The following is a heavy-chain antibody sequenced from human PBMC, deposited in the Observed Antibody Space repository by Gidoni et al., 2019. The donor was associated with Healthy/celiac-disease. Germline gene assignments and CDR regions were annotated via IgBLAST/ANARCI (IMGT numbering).Heavy chain of an antibody. J-gene: IGHJ4*02. CDR1: GGSISSSSYY. D-gene: IGHD1-7*01. CDR2: IYYGGST. V-gene: IGHV4-39*01. Sequence: QLQLQESGPGLVKPSETLSLTCTVSGGSISSSSYYWGWIRQPPGKGLEWIGSIYYGGSTYYNPSLKSRVTISVDTSKNQFSLKLSSVTAADTAVYYCASRPEYNWNYASVFPFDYWGQGTLVTVSS. CDR3: ASRPEYNWNYASVFPFDY.